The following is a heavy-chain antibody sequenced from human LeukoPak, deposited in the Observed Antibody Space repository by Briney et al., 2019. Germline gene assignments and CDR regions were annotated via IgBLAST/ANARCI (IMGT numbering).Heavy chain of an antibody. Sequence: GGSLRLSCAASGFTFSNYGMSWVRQAPGEGLEWVSVIRGSGGGTYYADSVKGRFTISRDNSKNTVYLQMNSLRAEDTAVYYCVKARMPHCGTDCLESWGQGTLVTVSS. CDR1: GFTFSNYG. CDR2: IRGSGGGT. CDR3: VKARMPHCGTDCLES. J-gene: IGHJ4*02. D-gene: IGHD2-21*02. V-gene: IGHV3-23*01.